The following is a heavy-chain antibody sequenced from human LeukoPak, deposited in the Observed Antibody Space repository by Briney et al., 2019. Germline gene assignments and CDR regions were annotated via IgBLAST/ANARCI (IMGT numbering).Heavy chain of an antibody. CDR2: INHSGST. D-gene: IGHD3-10*01. J-gene: IGHJ4*02. CDR1: GGSFSGYY. Sequence: PSETLSLTCAVYGGSFSGYYWSWIRQPPGKGLEWIGEINHSGSTNYNPSLKSRVTISVDTSKNQFSLKLSSVTAADTAVYYCARDRGRITMVRGVKTLIDYWGQGTLVTVSS. CDR3: ARDRGRITMVRGVKTLIDY. V-gene: IGHV4-34*01.